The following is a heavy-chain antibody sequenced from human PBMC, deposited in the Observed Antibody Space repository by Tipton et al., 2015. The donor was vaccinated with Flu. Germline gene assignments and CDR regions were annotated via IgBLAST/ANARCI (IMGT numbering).Heavy chain of an antibody. J-gene: IGHJ4*02. V-gene: IGHV3-30*02. Sequence: SLRLSCAASGFTFSTYGMHWVRQAPGKGLEWVAFIRYDGTTIYYADSVRGRFAISRDNSQSTVYLQMNSLRSEDTAMYYCAKDGLLRSLLFDFWGQGPLVTVSS. D-gene: IGHD5-18*01. CDR1: GFTFSTYG. CDR3: AKDGLLRSLLFDF. CDR2: IRYDGTTI.